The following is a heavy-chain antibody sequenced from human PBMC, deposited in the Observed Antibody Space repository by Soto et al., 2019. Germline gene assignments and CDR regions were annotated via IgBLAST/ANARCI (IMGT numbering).Heavy chain of an antibody. CDR2: INPRSGDT. J-gene: IGHJ5*02. V-gene: IGHV1-2*06. CDR3: GRDGVGATPLGWFDP. D-gene: IGHD1-26*01. CDR1: GKTFIGYY. Sequence: ASVKVSCNASGKTFIGYYIHWVRQAPGQGLEWMGRINPRSGDTTYAQKFQGRLTMTRDTSISTAYMELSSLRSDDTAVYYCGRDGVGATPLGWFDPWGQGSLVTVFS.